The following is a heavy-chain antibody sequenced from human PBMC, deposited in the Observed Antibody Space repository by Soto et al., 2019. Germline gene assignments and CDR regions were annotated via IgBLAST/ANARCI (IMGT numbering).Heavy chain of an antibody. J-gene: IGHJ4*02. V-gene: IGHV1-69*01. Sequence: QLQLVQSGGEVKRPRSSVKVSCKASGVAFSTHAISWVRQAPGQGLEWMGGITPLFGAAKYAQKFQDRVTITADESTSTAYLEVSDLRSEDTAVYYCARDLEYGQKIFDDWGQGTQVIVSS. D-gene: IGHD4-17*01. CDR2: ITPLFGAA. CDR1: GVAFSTHA. CDR3: ARDLEYGQKIFDD.